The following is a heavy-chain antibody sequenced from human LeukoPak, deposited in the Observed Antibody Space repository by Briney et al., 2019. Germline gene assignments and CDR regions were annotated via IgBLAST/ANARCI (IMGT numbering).Heavy chain of an antibody. CDR2: ISAYNGNT. CDR3: ARSGDSSGYYRTRYFDY. J-gene: IGHJ4*02. Sequence: WASVKVSCKASGYTFNSYGISWVRQAPGQGLEWMGWISAYNGNTNYAQKLQGRVTMTTDTSTSTAYMELRSLRSDDTAVYYCARSGDSSGYYRTRYFDYWGQGTLVTVSS. V-gene: IGHV1-18*01. D-gene: IGHD3-22*01. CDR1: GYTFNSYG.